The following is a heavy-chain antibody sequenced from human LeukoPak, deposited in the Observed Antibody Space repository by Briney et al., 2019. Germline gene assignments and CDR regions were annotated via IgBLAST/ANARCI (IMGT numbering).Heavy chain of an antibody. J-gene: IGHJ6*02. Sequence: GGSLRLSCAASGFTFSSYAMSWVRQAPGKGLEWVSAISGSGGSTYYADSVKGRFTISRDNSKNTLYLEMNSLRAEDTAVYYCAKDLWGGTMDPSGIGDGMDVWGQGTTVAVSS. CDR3: AKDLWGGTMDPSGIGDGMDV. CDR1: GFTFSSYA. V-gene: IGHV3-23*01. CDR2: ISGSGGST. D-gene: IGHD1-26*01.